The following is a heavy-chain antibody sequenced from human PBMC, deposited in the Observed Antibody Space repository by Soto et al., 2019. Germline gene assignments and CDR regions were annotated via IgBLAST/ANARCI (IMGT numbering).Heavy chain of an antibody. CDR3: ARDLGLLKSMFDY. V-gene: IGHV3-48*01. Sequence: QPWGSLRLSCLASVFSCNRFNMNWIRRAPGRGLEWVASISVSGDNIYYGDSMQGRFTISRDNSKRSVFLDLNSLRVEDTAVYYCARDLGLLKSMFDYWGQGTLVTVSS. CDR2: ISVSGDNI. J-gene: IGHJ4*02. CDR1: VFSCNRFN. D-gene: IGHD2-8*01.